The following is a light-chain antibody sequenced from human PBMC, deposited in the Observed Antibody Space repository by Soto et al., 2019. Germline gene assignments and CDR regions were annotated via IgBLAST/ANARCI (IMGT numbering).Light chain of an antibody. J-gene: IGKJ5*01. V-gene: IGKV3D-20*01. Sequence: EIVLTQSPATLSLSPGERATLSCGASQSVSSSYLAWYQQIPGLAPRLLIYDASSRATGIPDRFSGSGYGTDFTLTISRLEPEDFAVYYCQQYGRSPPVTFGQGTRLEIK. CDR2: DAS. CDR1: QSVSSSY. CDR3: QQYGRSPPVT.